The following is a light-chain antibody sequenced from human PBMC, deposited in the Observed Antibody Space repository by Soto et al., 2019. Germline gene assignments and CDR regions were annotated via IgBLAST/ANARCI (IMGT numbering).Light chain of an antibody. CDR2: EVS. J-gene: IGLJ3*02. CDR1: SSDIGADNY. Sequence: QSALTQPASVSGSPGQSITISGTGTSSDIGADNYVSWYQQYPGKAPKLMIFEVSNWPSGVSNRFSGSKSGNTASLTISGLHAEDEADYSCSSYTSSNTWVFGGGTKVTVL. V-gene: IGLV2-14*01. CDR3: SSYTSSNTWV.